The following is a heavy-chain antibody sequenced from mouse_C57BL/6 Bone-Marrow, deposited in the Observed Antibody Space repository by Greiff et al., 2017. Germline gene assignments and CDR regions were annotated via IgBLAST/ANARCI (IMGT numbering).Heavy chain of an antibody. D-gene: IGHD1-1*01. V-gene: IGHV1-63*01. CDR1: GYTFTNYW. CDR3: ARRYYGSSYFDY. J-gene: IGHJ2*01. Sequence: VQLQQSGAELVRPGTSVKMSCKASGYTFTNYWIGWAKQRPGHGLEWIGDIYPGGGYTNYNEKFKGKATLTADKSSSTAYMQFSSLPSEDSAIYYCARRYYGSSYFDYWGQGTTLTVSS. CDR2: IYPGGGYT.